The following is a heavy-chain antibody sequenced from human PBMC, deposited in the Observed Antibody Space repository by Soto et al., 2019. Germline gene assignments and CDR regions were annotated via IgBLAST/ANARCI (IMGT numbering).Heavy chain of an antibody. D-gene: IGHD2-2*02. CDR3: AKDRSLYLSFNYYGMDV. Sequence: QVRLVESGGGVVQPGRSLRLSCAASGFTLNDFGMHWVRQAPGKGLEWLAVISYDGNTEDYADSVKGRFTISRDSSKTTLYLQMDSLKAEDTAVYYCAKDRSLYLSFNYYGMDVWGQGTTVTVSS. J-gene: IGHJ6*02. V-gene: IGHV3-30*18. CDR2: ISYDGNTE. CDR1: GFTLNDFG.